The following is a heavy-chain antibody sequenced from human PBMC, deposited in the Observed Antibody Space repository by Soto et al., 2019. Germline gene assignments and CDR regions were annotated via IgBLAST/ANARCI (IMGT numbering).Heavy chain of an antibody. CDR1: GGSISSYY. J-gene: IGHJ4*02. CDR2: IYYSGST. CDR3: ARAVAGWGYFDY. Sequence: SETLSLTCTVSGGSISSYYWSWIRQPPGKGLEWIGYIYYSGSTNYNPSLKSRVTISVDTSKNQFSLKLSSVTAADTAVYYCARAVAGWGYFDYWGQGTLVTV. V-gene: IGHV4-59*01. D-gene: IGHD6-19*01.